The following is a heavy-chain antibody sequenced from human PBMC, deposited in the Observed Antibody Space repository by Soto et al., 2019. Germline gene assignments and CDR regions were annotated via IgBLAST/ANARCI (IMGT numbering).Heavy chain of an antibody. Sequence: ASVKVSCKASGYTFTGYYMHWVRQAPGQGLEWMGWINPNSGGTNYAQKFQGWVTMTRDTSISTAYMELSRLRSDDTAVYYCARKFEYSSSNDPFDYWGQGTLVTVSS. V-gene: IGHV1-2*04. CDR3: ARKFEYSSSNDPFDY. D-gene: IGHD6-6*01. CDR1: GYTFTGYY. CDR2: INPNSGGT. J-gene: IGHJ4*02.